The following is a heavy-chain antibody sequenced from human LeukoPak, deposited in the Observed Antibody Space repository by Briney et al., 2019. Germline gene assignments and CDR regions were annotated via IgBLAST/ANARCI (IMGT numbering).Heavy chain of an antibody. CDR2: TYYSSKWYN. J-gene: IGHJ4*02. V-gene: IGHV6-1*01. CDR3: STADGASDFDY. CDR1: GDSVSSNRDS. D-gene: IGHD5-24*01. Sequence: SHTLSLTCAISGDSVSSNRDSWTWIRQSPSRGLEWLGRTYYSSKWYNDYAVSLKRRISINPDTSKNQFSLQLNSVTPEDTAVYYCSTADGASDFDYWGQGTLVTVSS.